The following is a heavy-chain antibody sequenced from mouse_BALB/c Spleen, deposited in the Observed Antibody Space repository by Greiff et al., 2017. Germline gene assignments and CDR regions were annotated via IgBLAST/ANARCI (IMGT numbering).Heavy chain of an antibody. CDR3: ATTTATGAMDY. D-gene: IGHD1-2*01. Sequence: QVQLQQSGAELARPGASVKLSCKASGYTFTSYWMQWVKQRPGQGLEWIGAIYPGDGDTRYTQKFKGKATLTADKSSSTAYMQLSSLASEDSAVYYCATTTATGAMDYWGQGTSVTVSS. CDR1: GYTFTSYW. V-gene: IGHV1-87*01. CDR2: IYPGDGDT. J-gene: IGHJ4*01.